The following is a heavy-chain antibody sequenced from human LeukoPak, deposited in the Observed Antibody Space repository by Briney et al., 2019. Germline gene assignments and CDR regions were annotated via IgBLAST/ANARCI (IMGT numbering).Heavy chain of an antibody. V-gene: IGHV3-9*01. Sequence: GGSLRLSCAAPGFTFDDYAMHWGRQAPGEGLGGVSGISWNSGSIGYADSVKGRFTISRDNAKNSLYLQMNSLRAEDTALYYCAKDRGYSGYDSFDYWGQGTLVTVSS. CDR1: GFTFDDYA. CDR2: ISWNSGSI. CDR3: AKDRGYSGYDSFDY. J-gene: IGHJ4*02. D-gene: IGHD5-12*01.